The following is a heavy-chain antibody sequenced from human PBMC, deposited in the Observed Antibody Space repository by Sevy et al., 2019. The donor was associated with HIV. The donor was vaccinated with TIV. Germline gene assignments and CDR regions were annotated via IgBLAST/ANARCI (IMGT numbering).Heavy chain of an antibody. CDR2: IYSSGTT. V-gene: IGHV4-4*07. CDR1: GGSISSFY. Sequence: SDTLSLTCTVSGGSISSFYWSWIRQPAGKGLEWIGRIYSSGTTNYNPSLKSRVTMSVDTSKNQFSLKLTSVTAADTAVYYCARELDYGDFYYGMDVWGQGTTVTVSS. J-gene: IGHJ6*02. CDR3: ARELDYGDFYYGMDV. D-gene: IGHD4-17*01.